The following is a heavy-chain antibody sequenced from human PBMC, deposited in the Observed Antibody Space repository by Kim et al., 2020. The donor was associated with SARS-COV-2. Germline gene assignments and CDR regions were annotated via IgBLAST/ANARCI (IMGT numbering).Heavy chain of an antibody. CDR3: ARDTSGYDTYYYYMDV. D-gene: IGHD3-10*01. Sequence: GGSLRLSCAASGFTFSSYAMHWVRQAPGKGLEWVAVISYDGSNKYYADSVKGRFTISRDNSKNTLYLQMNSLRAEDTAVYYCARDTSGYDTYYYYMDVWGKGTTVTVSS. J-gene: IGHJ6*03. CDR1: GFTFSSYA. V-gene: IGHV3-30-3*01. CDR2: ISYDGSNK.